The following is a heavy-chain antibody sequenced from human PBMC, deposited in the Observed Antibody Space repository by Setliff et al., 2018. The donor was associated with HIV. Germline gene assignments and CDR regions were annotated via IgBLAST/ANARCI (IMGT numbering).Heavy chain of an antibody. D-gene: IGHD3-22*01. Sequence: SETLSLTCAVSGGSIISSTYHCSWIRQPPGRGLEWIGDIYYSGNTYYNSSLKSRVTISVDTSKNQLSLKLSSVTATDTAVYYCARHSITLVVGVPERDDAFDIWGQGTMVTVSS. CDR1: GGSIISSTYH. CDR2: IYYSGNT. J-gene: IGHJ3*02. V-gene: IGHV4-39*01. CDR3: ARHSITLVVGVPERDDAFDI.